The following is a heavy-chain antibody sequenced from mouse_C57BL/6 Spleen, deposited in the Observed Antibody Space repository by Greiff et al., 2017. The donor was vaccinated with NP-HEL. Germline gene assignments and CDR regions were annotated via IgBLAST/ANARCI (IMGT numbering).Heavy chain of an antibody. CDR1: GYTFTDYE. Sequence: QVQLQQSGAELVRPGASVTLSCKASGYTFTDYEMHWVKQTPVHGLEWIGAIDPETGGTAYNQKFKGKAILTADKSSSTAYMELRSLTSEDSAVYYCTRKDYGSSSFAYWGQGTLVTVSA. V-gene: IGHV1-15*01. CDR3: TRKDYGSSSFAY. CDR2: IDPETGGT. J-gene: IGHJ3*01. D-gene: IGHD1-1*01.